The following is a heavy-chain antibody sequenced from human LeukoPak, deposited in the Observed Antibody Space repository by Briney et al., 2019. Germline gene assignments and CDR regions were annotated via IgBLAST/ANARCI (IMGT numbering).Heavy chain of an antibody. Sequence: AESLKISCRGSGYIFTSYWIAWVRQLPGKGLEWMGIIYPGDSDTRYSPSFQGQVTISADKSISTAYLQWSSLKASDTAIYYWARQYSYGPVYVLDVWGQGTTVTVSS. D-gene: IGHD5-18*01. CDR3: ARQYSYGPVYVLDV. CDR2: IYPGDSDT. CDR1: GYIFTSYW. V-gene: IGHV5-51*01. J-gene: IGHJ6*02.